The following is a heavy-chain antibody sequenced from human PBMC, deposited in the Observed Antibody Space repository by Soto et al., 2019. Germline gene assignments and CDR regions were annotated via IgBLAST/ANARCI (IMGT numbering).Heavy chain of an antibody. J-gene: IGHJ4*02. CDR3: ARAAAVVVPAAMRY. CDR1: GYTFTSYA. V-gene: IGHV1-3*01. D-gene: IGHD2-2*01. CDR2: INAGNGNT. Sequence: QVQLVQSGAEVKKPGASVKVSCKASGYTFTSYAMHWVHQAPGQRLEWMGWINAGNGNTKYSQKFQGRVTITRDTSASTAYMELSSLRSEDTAVYYCARAAAVVVPAAMRYWGQGTLVTVSS.